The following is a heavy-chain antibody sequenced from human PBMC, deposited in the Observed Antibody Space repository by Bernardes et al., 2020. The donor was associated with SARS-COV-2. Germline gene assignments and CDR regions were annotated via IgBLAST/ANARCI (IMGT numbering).Heavy chain of an antibody. D-gene: IGHD6-19*01. CDR3: AKIKNTVGGNPYLSYSYAMDV. Sequence: SETLSLTCAVYGGSFSGYYWSWIRQPPGKGLEWIGEINHSGSTNYNPSLKSRVTISVDTSKNQFSLKLSSVTAADTAVYYCAKIKNTVGGNPYLSYSYAMDVWGHGTTVTVSS. CDR2: INHSGST. CDR1: GGSFSGYY. V-gene: IGHV4-34*01. J-gene: IGHJ6*02.